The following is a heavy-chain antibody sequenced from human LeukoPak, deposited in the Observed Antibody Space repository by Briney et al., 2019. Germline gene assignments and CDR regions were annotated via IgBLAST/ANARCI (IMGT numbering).Heavy chain of an antibody. CDR1: GFTFSSYS. D-gene: IGHD3-3*01. J-gene: IGHJ4*02. V-gene: IGHV3-21*01. CDR2: ISSSSSYI. CDR3: AAEPATIFGVVRIRDY. Sequence: GGSLRLSCAAFGFTFSSYSMNWVRQAPGKGLEWVSSISSSSSYIYYADSVKGRFTISRDNAKNSLYLQMNSLRAEDTAVYYCAAEPATIFGVVRIRDYWGQGTLVTVSS.